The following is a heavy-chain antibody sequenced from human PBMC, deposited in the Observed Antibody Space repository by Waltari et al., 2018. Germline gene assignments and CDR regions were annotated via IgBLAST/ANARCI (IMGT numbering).Heavy chain of an antibody. Sequence: QVQLQQWGAGLLKPSETLSLTCAVYGGSFSGYYWSWIRQPPGKGLEWIGEINHSGSTNYNPSLKSRVTISVDTSKNQFSLKLSSVTAADTAVYYCASVAIFGVAGGMDVWGQGTTVTVSS. CDR1: GGSFSGYY. V-gene: IGHV4-34*01. J-gene: IGHJ6*02. CDR3: ASVAIFGVAGGMDV. D-gene: IGHD3-3*01. CDR2: INHSGST.